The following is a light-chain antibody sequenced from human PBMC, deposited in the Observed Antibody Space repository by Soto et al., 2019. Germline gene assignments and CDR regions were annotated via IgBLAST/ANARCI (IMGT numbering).Light chain of an antibody. Sequence: QSALTQPASVSGSPGQSITISCTGTSSDVGGYNFVSWYQQHPGRAPKLTIYDVSNRPSGISNRFSGSKSGNTASLTISGLQAEDEADYYCSSYTTRTTPLYVFGTGTKLTVL. CDR1: SSDVGGYNF. CDR2: DVS. J-gene: IGLJ1*01. CDR3: SSYTTRTTPLYV. V-gene: IGLV2-14*03.